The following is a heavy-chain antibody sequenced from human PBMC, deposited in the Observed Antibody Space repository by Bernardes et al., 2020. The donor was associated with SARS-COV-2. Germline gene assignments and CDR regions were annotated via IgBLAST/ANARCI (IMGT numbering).Heavy chain of an antibody. CDR2: LDRSGSII. V-gene: IGHV3-23*05. CDR1: GFAFSTYA. Sequence: GGSLRLSCAASGFAFSTYAMTWVRQAPGKGLEWVSTLDRSGSIIFYADSVKGRFTISRDNSKNTLYLQMKSLRAEDTAVYYCAKTLSGNYEAYYPHWGQGTLVTASS. J-gene: IGHJ1*01. D-gene: IGHD1-26*01. CDR3: AKTLSGNYEAYYPH.